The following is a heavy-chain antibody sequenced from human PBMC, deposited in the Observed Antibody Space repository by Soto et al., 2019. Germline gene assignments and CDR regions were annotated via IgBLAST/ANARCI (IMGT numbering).Heavy chain of an antibody. D-gene: IGHD3-9*01. CDR3: TRDRLTLTTSLIFDF. J-gene: IGHJ4*02. CDR1: GYTFTYYG. CDR2: ISPYSGNT. V-gene: IGHV1-18*01. Sequence: QVQLVQSGAEVKKPGASVKVSCKASGYTFTYYGIAWVRQAPGQGLEWMGWISPYSGNTDYRQNLQGRVTMTADTSTTTAYMELRSLRSDDTDVYYCTRDRLTLTTSLIFDFWGQGTLVTVSS.